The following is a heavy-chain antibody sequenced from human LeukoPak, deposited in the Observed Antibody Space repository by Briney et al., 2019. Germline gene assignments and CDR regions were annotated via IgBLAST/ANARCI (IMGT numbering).Heavy chain of an antibody. CDR2: ISAYNGNT. V-gene: IGHV1-18*01. D-gene: IGHD2-2*02. J-gene: IGHJ6*02. CDR3: ARGIYCSSTSCYTHSYYYYGMDV. Sequence: GASVKVSCKASGYTFTSYGISWVRQAPGQGLEWMGWISAYNGNTNYAQKLQGRVTMTTDTSTSTAYMELRSLRSDDTAVYYCARGIYCSSTSCYTHSYYYYGMDVWGQGNTVTVSS. CDR1: GYTFTSYG.